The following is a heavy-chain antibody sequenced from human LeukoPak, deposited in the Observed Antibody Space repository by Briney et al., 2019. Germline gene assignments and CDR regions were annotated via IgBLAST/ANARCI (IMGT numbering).Heavy chain of an antibody. CDR1: GGTFSSYA. D-gene: IGHD2-2*01. Sequence: GSSVKVSCKASGGTFSSYAISWVRQAPGQGLEWMGRIIPILGIANYAQKFQGRVTITADKSTSTAYMELSSLRSEDTAVYYCASSKAPIVPAARGGIAAAPFCFDYWGQGTLVTVSS. CDR3: ASSKAPIVPAARGGIAAAPFCFDY. V-gene: IGHV1-69*04. CDR2: IIPILGIA. J-gene: IGHJ4*02.